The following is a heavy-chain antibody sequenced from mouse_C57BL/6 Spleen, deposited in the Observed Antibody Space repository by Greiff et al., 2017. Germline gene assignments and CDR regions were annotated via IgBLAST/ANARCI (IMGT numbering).Heavy chain of an antibody. CDR3: ARDYYYGSSYTWFAY. CDR1: GYSFTGYY. Sequence: EVQRVESGPELVKPGASVKISCKASGYSFTGYYMNWVKQSPEKSLEWIGEINPSTGGTTYNQKFKAKATLTVDKSSSTAYMQLKSLTSEDSAVYYCARDYYYGSSYTWFAYWGQGTLVTVSA. J-gene: IGHJ3*01. CDR2: INPSTGGT. D-gene: IGHD1-1*01. V-gene: IGHV1-42*01.